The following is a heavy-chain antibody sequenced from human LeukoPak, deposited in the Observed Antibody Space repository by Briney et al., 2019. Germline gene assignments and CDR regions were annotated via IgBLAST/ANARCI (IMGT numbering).Heavy chain of an antibody. CDR2: IHDSGST. CDR1: GDSISSGGYA. D-gene: IGHD6-13*01. Sequence: SETLSLTCAVSGDSISSGGYAWSWIRQTPGKGLEWIAYIHDSGSTYYNPSLKSQVSISVDTSKNQFSVKLNSVTAADTAVYYCARVAAAAGNNWFDPWGQGTLVTVSS. J-gene: IGHJ5*02. CDR3: ARVAAAAGNNWFDP. V-gene: IGHV4-30-4*07.